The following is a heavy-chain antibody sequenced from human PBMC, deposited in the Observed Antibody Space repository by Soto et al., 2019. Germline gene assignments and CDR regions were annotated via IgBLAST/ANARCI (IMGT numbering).Heavy chain of an antibody. V-gene: IGHV3-66*01. Sequence: EVQVVESGGGLVQPGGSLRLSCAASGFTVSTKYMSWVRQAPGKGLEWVSVIYSGGSTFYADSVRGRFTISRDNSKNTVNLQMNSLRAEDTAVYYCARDPWAADYWGQGTLATVSS. CDR2: IYSGGST. D-gene: IGHD3-16*01. CDR1: GFTVSTKY. CDR3: ARDPWAADY. J-gene: IGHJ4*02.